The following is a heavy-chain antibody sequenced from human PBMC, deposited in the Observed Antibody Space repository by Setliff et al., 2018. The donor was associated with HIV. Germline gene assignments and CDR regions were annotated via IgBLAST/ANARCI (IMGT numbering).Heavy chain of an antibody. CDR3: ACRYYDLWSNYYTGIPY. CDR1: GGSISGSYY. Sequence: SETLSLTCAVSGGSISGSYYWAWIRQPPGKGLEWIGSTYFRGGTYNNPSLKSRVTISLDTSRNQFSLKLTSMTAADTSVYYCACRYYDLWSNYYTGIPYWGQGTLVTVSS. J-gene: IGHJ4*02. D-gene: IGHD3-3*01. CDR2: TYFRGGT. V-gene: IGHV4-39*07.